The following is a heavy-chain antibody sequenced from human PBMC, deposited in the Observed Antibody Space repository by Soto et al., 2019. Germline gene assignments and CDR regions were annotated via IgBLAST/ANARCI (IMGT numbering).Heavy chain of an antibody. J-gene: IGHJ6*03. CDR2: IIPIQGKA. CDR1: GGSFTSYS. Sequence: QVQLVQSGAELKKPGSSMKVSCEASGGSFTSYSFTWVRQAPGQGLEWMGRIIPIQGKANYALKFQDRVTITADRSTRTVYMELTSLRPEDTAVYFCAKSLLFVDHGYMDVWGKGTTVTVSS. CDR3: AKSLLFVDHGYMDV. V-gene: IGHV1-69*02. D-gene: IGHD2-21*01.